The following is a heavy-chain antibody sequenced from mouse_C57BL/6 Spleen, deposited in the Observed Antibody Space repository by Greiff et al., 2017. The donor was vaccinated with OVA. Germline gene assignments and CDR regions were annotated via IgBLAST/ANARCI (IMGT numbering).Heavy chain of an antibody. Sequence: QVQLQQPGAELVKPGASVKLSCKGSGYTFTSYWMQWVKQRPGQGLEWIGEIDPSDSYTNYNQKFKGKATLTVDTSSSTAYMQLSSLTSEDSAVYYCARRDHLDYWGQGTTLTVSS. J-gene: IGHJ2*01. V-gene: IGHV1-50*01. CDR2: IDPSDSYT. CDR3: ARRDHLDY. D-gene: IGHD3-3*01. CDR1: GYTFTSYW.